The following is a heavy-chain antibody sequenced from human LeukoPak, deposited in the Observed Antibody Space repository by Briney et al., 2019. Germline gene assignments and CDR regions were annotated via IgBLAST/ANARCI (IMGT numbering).Heavy chain of an antibody. CDR3: ARGSYYYGSGSYSAFILLDY. V-gene: IGHV4-59*08. CDR1: GGSISSYY. CDR2: IYYSGST. J-gene: IGHJ4*02. D-gene: IGHD3-10*01. Sequence: SETLSLTCTVSGGSISSYYWSWIRQPPGKGLEWIGYIYYSGSTNYNPSLKSRVTISVDTSKNQFSLKLSSVTAADTAVYYCARGSYYYGSGSYSAFILLDYWGQGTLVTVSS.